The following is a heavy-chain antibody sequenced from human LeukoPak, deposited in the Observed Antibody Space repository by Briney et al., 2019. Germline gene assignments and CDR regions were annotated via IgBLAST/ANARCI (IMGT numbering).Heavy chain of an antibody. V-gene: IGHV3-21*06. CDR3: ARGGYSYDY. CDR2: ISGSSSSI. J-gene: IGHJ4*02. CDR1: GFTFSTFV. Sequence: GGSLRLSCAASGFTFSTFVMNWVRQAPGKGLEWVSSISGSSSSIYYADSVKGRFTISRDNAKNSLYLQMNSLRAEDTAVYYCARGGYSYDYWGQGTLVTVSS. D-gene: IGHD5-18*01.